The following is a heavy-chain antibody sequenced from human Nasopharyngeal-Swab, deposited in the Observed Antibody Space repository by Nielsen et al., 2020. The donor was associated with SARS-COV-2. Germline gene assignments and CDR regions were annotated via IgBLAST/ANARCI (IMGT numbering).Heavy chain of an antibody. V-gene: IGHV4-59*13. Sequence: PGKGLERIGYIYYSGSTNYNPSLKSRVTISVDTSKNQFSLKLSSVTAADTAVYYCARGRGVAARRDYYYYGMDVWGQGTTVTVSS. CDR2: IYYSGST. CDR3: ARGRGVAARRDYYYYGMDV. J-gene: IGHJ6*02. D-gene: IGHD6-6*01.